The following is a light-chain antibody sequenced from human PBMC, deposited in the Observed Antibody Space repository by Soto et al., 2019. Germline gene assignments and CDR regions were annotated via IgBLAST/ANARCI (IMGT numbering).Light chain of an antibody. Sequence: EIVMTQSPATLSVSPGEGATLSWRASQDVGSLVAWYQQKPGQAPRLLIYRVSTRATDIAARFTGSGSGTDFTLSISSLQTEDFAVYYCQQYYHWPITFGPGTRLEIK. CDR3: QQYYHWPIT. V-gene: IGKV3-15*01. CDR2: RVS. J-gene: IGKJ5*01. CDR1: QDVGSL.